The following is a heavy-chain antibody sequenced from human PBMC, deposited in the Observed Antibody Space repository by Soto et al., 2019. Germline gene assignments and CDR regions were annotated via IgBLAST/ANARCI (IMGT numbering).Heavy chain of an antibody. CDR1: GGSISSSSYY. Sequence: SETLSLTCTVSGGSISSSSYYWGWIRQPPGKGLEWIGSIYYSGSTYYNPSLKSRVTISADTSKNQFSLKLSSVTAADTAVYYCERKGYSGSKFDTWGQGTLVTVSS. CDR3: ERKGYSGSKFDT. CDR2: IYYSGST. J-gene: IGHJ5*02. V-gene: IGHV4-39*01. D-gene: IGHD5-12*01.